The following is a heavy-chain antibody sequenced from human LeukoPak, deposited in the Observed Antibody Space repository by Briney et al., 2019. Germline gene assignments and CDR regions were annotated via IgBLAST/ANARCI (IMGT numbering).Heavy chain of an antibody. J-gene: IGHJ4*02. CDR3: AKDAIVVLPAASHNPTGGDYFDY. D-gene: IGHD2-2*01. V-gene: IGHV3-30*02. Sequence: QTGGSLRLSSAASGFSFSGYGMHWVRQAPGQGLEWVAFIRYDGSNKYYADSVKGRFTISRDNSKNTMDLQMNSLRAEDTAVYDCAKDAIVVLPAASHNPTGGDYFDYWGQGTLVTVSS. CDR2: IRYDGSNK. CDR1: GFSFSGYG.